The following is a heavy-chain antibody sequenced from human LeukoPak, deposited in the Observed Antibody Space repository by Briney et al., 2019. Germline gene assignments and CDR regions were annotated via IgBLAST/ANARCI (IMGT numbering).Heavy chain of an antibody. CDR1: GGSFSGYY. Sequence: PSETLSLTCAVYGGSFSGYYWSWIRQPPGKGLEWIGEINHSGSTNYNPSLKSRVTISVDTSKNQFSLKLSSVTAADTAVYYCAREKLRFLEGAFDIWGQGTVVTVSS. D-gene: IGHD3-3*01. J-gene: IGHJ3*02. CDR2: INHSGST. CDR3: AREKLRFLEGAFDI. V-gene: IGHV4-34*01.